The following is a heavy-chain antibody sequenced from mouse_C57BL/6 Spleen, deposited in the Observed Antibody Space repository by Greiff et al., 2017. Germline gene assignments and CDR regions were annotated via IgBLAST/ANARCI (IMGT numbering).Heavy chain of an antibody. Sequence: QVQLQQPGAELVRPGTSVKLSCKASGYTFTSYWMHWVKQRPGQGLEWIGVIDPSDSYTNYNQKFKGKATLTVDTSSSTAYMQLSSLTSEDSAVYYCARAHGSRFRYAMDYWGQGTSVTVSS. CDR3: ARAHGSRFRYAMDY. CDR2: IDPSDSYT. J-gene: IGHJ4*01. CDR1: GYTFTSYW. V-gene: IGHV1-59*01. D-gene: IGHD1-1*01.